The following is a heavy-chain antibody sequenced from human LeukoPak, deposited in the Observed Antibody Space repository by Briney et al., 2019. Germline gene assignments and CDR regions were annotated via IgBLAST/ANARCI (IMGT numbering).Heavy chain of an antibody. CDR3: AREVESWFGDLLSYFDS. Sequence: SETLSLTCSVSGFSIGTGYSWGWIRQPPGKGLEWIGTIYHRGNTYYNPSLMSRVTISLDASKNQFSLRLTSVTAADTALYYCAREVESWFGDLLSYFDSWGQGTQVTVSS. CDR1: GFSIGTGYS. J-gene: IGHJ4*02. V-gene: IGHV4-38-2*02. D-gene: IGHD3-10*01. CDR2: IYHRGNT.